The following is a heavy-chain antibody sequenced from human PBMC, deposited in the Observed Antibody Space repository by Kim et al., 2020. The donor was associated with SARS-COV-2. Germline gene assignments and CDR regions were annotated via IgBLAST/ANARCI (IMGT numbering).Heavy chain of an antibody. D-gene: IGHD4-17*01. J-gene: IGHJ4*02. CDR2: INHSGST. Sequence: SETLSLTCAVYGGSFSGYYWSWIRQPPGKGPEWIGEINHSGSTNYNPSLKSRVAISVDTSKNQFSLKLSSVTAADTAVYYCATLTGRATYGDYRDYWGQGTLVTVSS. CDR3: ATLTGRATYGDYRDY. CDR1: GGSFSGYY. V-gene: IGHV4-34*01.